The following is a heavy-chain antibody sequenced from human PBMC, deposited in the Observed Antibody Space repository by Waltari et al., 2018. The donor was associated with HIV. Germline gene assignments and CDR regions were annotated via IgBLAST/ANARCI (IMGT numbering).Heavy chain of an antibody. Sequence: QVQLQVSGPGLVKPSETLSLTCTVSGGSISRYYCSWIRHPPGKGLEWIGYIYYSGSTNYNPSLKSRVTISLDTSKNQFSLKLSSVTAADTAVYYCARAGYSSRGDTAPGYDWGQGTLVTVSS. CDR2: IYYSGST. J-gene: IGHJ4*02. V-gene: IGHV4-59*01. CDR3: ARAGYSSRGDTAPGYD. D-gene: IGHD6-13*01. CDR1: GGSISRYY.